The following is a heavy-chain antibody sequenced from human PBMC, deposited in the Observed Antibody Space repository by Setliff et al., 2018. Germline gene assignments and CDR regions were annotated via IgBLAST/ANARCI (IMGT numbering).Heavy chain of an antibody. D-gene: IGHD6-19*01. J-gene: IGHJ4*02. CDR2: INPKSGGT. CDR1: GYSFTDYY. V-gene: IGHV1-2*02. Sequence: ASVKVSCKASGYSFTDYYMHWVRQVPGRGLEWMGWINPKSGGTRYAQKFQGRVTMTRDTSISTAYMELSSLRSDDSAMYYCTRGQRAWSYWGQGTLVTVSS. CDR3: TRGQRAWSY.